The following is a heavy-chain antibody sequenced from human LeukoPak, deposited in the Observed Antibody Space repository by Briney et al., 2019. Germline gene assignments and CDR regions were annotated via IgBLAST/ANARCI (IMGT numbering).Heavy chain of an antibody. CDR3: AREGRVSGYDFDY. J-gene: IGHJ4*02. Sequence: PGGSLRLSCAASGFTFSSFWMHWVRQAPGEGLVWVSRINSDGSSTTYADSVKGRFTISRDNAKNTLYLQMNSLRAEDTAVYYCAREGRVSGYDFDYWGQGTLVTVSS. V-gene: IGHV3-74*01. D-gene: IGHD5-12*01. CDR2: INSDGSST. CDR1: GFTFSSFW.